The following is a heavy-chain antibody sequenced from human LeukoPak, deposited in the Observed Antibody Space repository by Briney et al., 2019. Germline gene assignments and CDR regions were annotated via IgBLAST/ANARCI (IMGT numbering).Heavy chain of an antibody. CDR1: VFTVSSSY. D-gene: IGHD3-22*01. CDR3: AGATFDYYDSSGYHDY. V-gene: IGHV3-53*01. J-gene: IGHJ4*02. Sequence: GGSLRLSCAASVFTVSSSYMSWVRQAPGKGLEWVSVIYSGGSTYYADSVKGRFTISRDNSKNTLYLQMSSLIAEDTAVYYCAGATFDYYDSSGYHDYWGQGTLVTVSS. CDR2: IYSGGST.